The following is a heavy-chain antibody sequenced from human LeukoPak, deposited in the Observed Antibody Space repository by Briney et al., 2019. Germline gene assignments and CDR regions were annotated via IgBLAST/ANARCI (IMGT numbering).Heavy chain of an antibody. D-gene: IGHD6-13*01. J-gene: IGHJ4*02. CDR2: IYHSGST. Sequence: SETLSLTCTVSGYSISSGYYWGWIRQPPGKGLEWIGSIYHSGSTYYNPSLKSRVTISVDTSKNQFSLKLSSVTAADTAVYYCARGSSRRSSSRYYFDYWGQGTLVTVS. CDR1: GYSISSGYY. CDR3: ARGSSRRSSSRYYFDY. V-gene: IGHV4-38-2*02.